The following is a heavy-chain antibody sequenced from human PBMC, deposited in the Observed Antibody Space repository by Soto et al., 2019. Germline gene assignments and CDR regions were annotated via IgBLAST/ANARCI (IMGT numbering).Heavy chain of an antibody. Sequence: QLQLQESGPGLVKPSETLSLTCSVSGDSISSNNHYWGWIRQPPGKRLEWIGSMYHSGNTYHNPSLKSRVTISVDTSKNQLTLNLRSVTAADTAVYYWPRHRGPTGPNYWGQGTLVTVSS. CDR3: PRHRGPTGPNY. CDR1: GDSISSNNHY. CDR2: MYHSGNT. V-gene: IGHV4-39*01. J-gene: IGHJ4*02.